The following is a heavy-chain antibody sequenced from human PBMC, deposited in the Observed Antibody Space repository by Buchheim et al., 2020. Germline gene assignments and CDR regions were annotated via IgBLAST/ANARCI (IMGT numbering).Heavy chain of an antibody. V-gene: IGHV1-69*04. D-gene: IGHD3-22*01. CDR3: ARGSGYYYDSSGSYYFDY. CDR2: IIPILGIA. CDR1: GGTFSSYA. J-gene: IGHJ4*02. Sequence: QVQLVQSGAEVKKPGSSVKVSCKASGGTFSSYAISWVRQAPGQGLEWMGRIIPILGIANYAQKFQGRVTITADKSTSTDYMELSSLRSEDTAVYYCARGSGYYYDSSGSYYFDYWGQGTL.